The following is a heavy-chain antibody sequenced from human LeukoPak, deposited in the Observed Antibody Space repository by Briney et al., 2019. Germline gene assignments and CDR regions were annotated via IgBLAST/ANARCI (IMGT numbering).Heavy chain of an antibody. CDR2: IACDGCYT. J-gene: IGHJ3*02. D-gene: IGHD2-21*02. CDR1: GFPYSNYF. V-gene: IGHV3-30-3*01. Sequence: GRPLRLSCTASGFPYSNYFMHGAHHAPRKGLEWVADIACDGCYTLCVESVKGRYNISRDNSKHTLYVQVKRLGSEDTAVYFCARERHGTVIHSGAFDIWGQGTMVTVSS. CDR3: ARERHGTVIHSGAFDI.